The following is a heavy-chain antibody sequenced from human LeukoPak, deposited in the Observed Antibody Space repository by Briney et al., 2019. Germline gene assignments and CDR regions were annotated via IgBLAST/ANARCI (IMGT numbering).Heavy chain of an antibody. Sequence: PGGSLRLSCAASGSAFSSYSMNWVRQAPGKGLEWVSFISESSRTIYYADSVKGRFTISRDNAKNSLYLQLNSLRAEDTAIYYCARDWRTGTTFDWGQGTLVTVTS. J-gene: IGHJ4*02. V-gene: IGHV3-48*01. CDR1: GSAFSSYS. D-gene: IGHD1-1*01. CDR2: ISESSRTI. CDR3: ARDWRTGTTFD.